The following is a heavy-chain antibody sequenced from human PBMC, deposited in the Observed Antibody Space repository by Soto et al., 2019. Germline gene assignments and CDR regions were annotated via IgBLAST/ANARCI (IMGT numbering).Heavy chain of an antibody. CDR3: ARESVNYYDSRGNWFDP. CDR2: IYYSGST. Sequence: QVQLQESGPGLVKPSQTLSLTCTVSGGSISSGDYYWSWIRQPPGKGLEWIGYIYYSGSTYYNPSLKSRVTIAVDTSKNQCSLELSSVTAADTAVYYCARESVNYYDSRGNWFDPWGQGTLVTVSS. J-gene: IGHJ5*02. CDR1: GGSISSGDYY. D-gene: IGHD3-22*01. V-gene: IGHV4-30-4*01.